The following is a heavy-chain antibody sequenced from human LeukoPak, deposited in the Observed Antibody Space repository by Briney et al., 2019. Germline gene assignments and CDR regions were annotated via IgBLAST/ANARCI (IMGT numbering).Heavy chain of an antibody. CDR1: GGSFSGYY. J-gene: IGHJ5*02. D-gene: IGHD6-13*01. CDR2: INHSGST. CDR3: ARGLAAGQYNWFDP. Sequence: SETLSLTCAAYGGSFSGYYWSWIRQPPGKGLEWIGEINHSGSTNYNPSLKSRVTISVDTSKNQFSLKLSSVTAADTAVYYCARGLAAGQYNWFDPWGQGTLVTVSS. V-gene: IGHV4-34*01.